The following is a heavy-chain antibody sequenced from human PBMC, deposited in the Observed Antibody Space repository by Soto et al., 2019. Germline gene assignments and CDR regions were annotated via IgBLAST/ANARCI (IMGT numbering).Heavy chain of an antibody. D-gene: IGHD4-17*01. V-gene: IGHV3-33*01. CDR2: IWYDGSNK. Sequence: QVQLVESGGGVVQPGRSLRLSCAASGFTFSSYGMHWARQAPGKGLEWVAVIWYDGSNKYYADSVKGRFTISRDNSKNTLYVQMNSLRAEDTAVYYCARENTVTTGLDYWGQGTLVTVSS. J-gene: IGHJ4*02. CDR1: GFTFSSYG. CDR3: ARENTVTTGLDY.